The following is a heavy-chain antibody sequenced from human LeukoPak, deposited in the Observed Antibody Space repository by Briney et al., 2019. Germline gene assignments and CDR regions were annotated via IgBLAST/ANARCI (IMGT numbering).Heavy chain of an antibody. V-gene: IGHV4-30-4*01. J-gene: IGHJ5*02. CDR1: GGSISSGDYY. CDR2: IYHSGST. Sequence: PSETLSLTCTVSGGSISSGDYYWSWIRQPPGKGLEWIGYIYHSGSTYYNPSLKSRVTISVDTSKNQFSLKLSSVTAADTAVYYCARGGSWDRYNWFDPWGQGTLVTVSS. CDR3: ARGGSWDRYNWFDP. D-gene: IGHD6-13*01.